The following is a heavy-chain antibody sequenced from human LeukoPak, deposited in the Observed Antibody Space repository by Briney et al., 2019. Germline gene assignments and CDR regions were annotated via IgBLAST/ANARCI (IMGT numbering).Heavy chain of an antibody. V-gene: IGHV1-18*01. Sequence: ASVKVSCKASGYTFDSYGISWVRQAPGQGLEWMGWISAYNGNTNYAQKFQGRVTMTTDASTSTAYMELRSLRSDDTAVYYCARMGGWGGDCYNNWFDPWGQGTLVTVSS. J-gene: IGHJ5*02. CDR2: ISAYNGNT. CDR3: ARMGGWGGDCYNNWFDP. CDR1: GYTFDSYG. D-gene: IGHD2-21*02.